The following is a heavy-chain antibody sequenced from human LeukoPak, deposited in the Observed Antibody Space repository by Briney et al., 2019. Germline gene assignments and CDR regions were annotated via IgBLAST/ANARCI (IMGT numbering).Heavy chain of an antibody. D-gene: IGHD6-19*01. J-gene: IGHJ5*02. CDR2: IYTSGST. CDR3: ARLLAVTGTDWFDP. Sequence: PSETLSLTCTVSGGSISGYYWSWIRQPAGKGPEWIGRIYTSGSTNYNPSLKSRVTMSVDTSKNQFSLKLTSVTAADTAVYYCARLLAVTGTDWFDPWGQGTLVTVSS. V-gene: IGHV4-4*07. CDR1: GGSISGYY.